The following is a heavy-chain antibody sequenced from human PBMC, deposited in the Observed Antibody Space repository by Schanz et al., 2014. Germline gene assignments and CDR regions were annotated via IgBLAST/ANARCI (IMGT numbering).Heavy chain of an antibody. V-gene: IGHV3-23*01. CDR2: ISGSGAST. CDR1: GFSFSSYA. Sequence: EVQLLESGGGLVQPGGSLRLSCATSGFSFSSYAINWVRQAPGKGLEWVSGISGSGASTYYADSVKGRFTISRDNSKNTLFLQMSSLRVDDMAVYYCGRAGTGMAGWYFELWVRGTLVTVSS. D-gene: IGHD5-18*01. J-gene: IGHJ2*01. CDR3: GRAGTGMAGWYFEL.